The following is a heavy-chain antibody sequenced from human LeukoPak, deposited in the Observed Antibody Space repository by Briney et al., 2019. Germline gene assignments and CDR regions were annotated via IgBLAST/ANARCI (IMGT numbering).Heavy chain of an antibody. CDR3: ARWVVVAATNWFDP. CDR2: ISSSSSYI. J-gene: IGHJ5*02. CDR1: GFTFSSYS. Sequence: GGSLRLSCVASGFTFSSYSMNSVREAPGRGLGWVSSISSSSSYIYYAHSVKGRFTVSRDNSKNTLYLQMNSLRAEDTAVYYCARWVVVAATNWFDPWGQGTLVTVSS. D-gene: IGHD2-15*01. V-gene: IGHV3-21*01.